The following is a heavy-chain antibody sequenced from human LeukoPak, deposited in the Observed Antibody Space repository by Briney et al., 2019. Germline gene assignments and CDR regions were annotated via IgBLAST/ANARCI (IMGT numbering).Heavy chain of an antibody. Sequence: GGSLRLSCTASGFTFSSYWMHWVRQAPGRGLEGVSRVNTDGSSTTYADFVKGRFTISRDNAKNTLYLQMNSLRVEDTAVYYCAGGEDYGDPYWGQGTLVTVSS. CDR1: GFTFSSYW. CDR2: VNTDGSST. V-gene: IGHV3-74*01. J-gene: IGHJ4*02. CDR3: AGGEDYGDPY. D-gene: IGHD4-17*01.